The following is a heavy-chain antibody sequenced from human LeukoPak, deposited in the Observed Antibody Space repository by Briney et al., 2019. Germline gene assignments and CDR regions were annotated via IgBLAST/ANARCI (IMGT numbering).Heavy chain of an antibody. Sequence: GGSLRLSCAASGFIFSNYGMNWVRQAPGEGLEWVSAISGSGGSTYYADSVKGRFTISRDNSKNTLYLQMNSLRAEDTAVYYCAKVAAYYYDSSGFDYWGQGTLVTVSS. D-gene: IGHD3-22*01. CDR1: GFIFSNYG. V-gene: IGHV3-23*01. J-gene: IGHJ4*02. CDR3: AKVAAYYYDSSGFDY. CDR2: ISGSGGST.